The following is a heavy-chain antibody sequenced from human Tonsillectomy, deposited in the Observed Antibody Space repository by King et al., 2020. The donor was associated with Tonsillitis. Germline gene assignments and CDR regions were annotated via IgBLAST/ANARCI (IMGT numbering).Heavy chain of an antibody. CDR3: ARDQSSWYEGGYYLDY. J-gene: IGHJ4*02. Sequence: VQLQESGPGLVKPSETLSLTCTVSGGSISSYYLSWIRQPAGKGLEWIGRIYASGTTYYNPSLKSRVTMSVDTSKNQFSLKLSSVTAADTAVYYCARDQSSWYEGGYYLDYWGQGTLVTVSS. V-gene: IGHV4-4*07. CDR1: GGSISSYY. D-gene: IGHD6-13*01. CDR2: IYASGTT.